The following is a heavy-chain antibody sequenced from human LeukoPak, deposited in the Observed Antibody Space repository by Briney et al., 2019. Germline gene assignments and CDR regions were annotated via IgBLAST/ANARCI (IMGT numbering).Heavy chain of an antibody. CDR2: ISHRVSDV. CDR3: ATSSYYDSSGFSGY. J-gene: IGHJ4*02. V-gene: IGHV3-11*04. D-gene: IGHD3-22*01. CDR1: GFTFNDYY. Sequence: KSGGSLRLSGAASGFTFNDYYMSWIRQAPGKGLDWVSYISHRVSDVQYADSVKGRFTISRDNAKNSLFLQMNSLRAEDTAVYYCATSSYYDSSGFSGYWGQGTLVIVSS.